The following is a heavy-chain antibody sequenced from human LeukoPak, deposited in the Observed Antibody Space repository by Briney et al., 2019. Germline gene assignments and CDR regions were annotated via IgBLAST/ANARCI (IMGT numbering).Heavy chain of an antibody. J-gene: IGHJ4*02. V-gene: IGHV1-18*01. CDR1: GYTFITYG. D-gene: IGHD6-6*01. Sequence: ASVKVSCKASGYTFITYGINWVRQAPGQGLEWVGWISVYNGNTKYAEKFQGRVTMTADTSTSTAYMELRSLRSDDTAMYYCARDHIAVRPGHVDYWGQGTLVTVSS. CDR2: ISVYNGNT. CDR3: ARDHIAVRPGHVDY.